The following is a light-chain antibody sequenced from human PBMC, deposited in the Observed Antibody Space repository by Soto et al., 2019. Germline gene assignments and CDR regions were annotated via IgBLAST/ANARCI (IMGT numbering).Light chain of an antibody. CDR3: QQSYSTPPT. V-gene: IGKV1-39*01. J-gene: IGKJ4*01. Sequence: DIQMTQSPSSLSASVEDRVTITCRASKSISSYLNWYQQKPGKAPKLLIYAASSLQSGVPSRSSGSGSGTDFSLTISSLQPEDFATYFCQQSYSTPPTCGGGTKVDIK. CDR1: KSISSY. CDR2: AAS.